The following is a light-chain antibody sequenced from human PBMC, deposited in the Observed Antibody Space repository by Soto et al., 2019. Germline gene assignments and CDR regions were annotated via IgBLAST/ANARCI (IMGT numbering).Light chain of an antibody. V-gene: IGKV3-15*01. CDR3: QQYCDGNTAK. CDR2: DAS. J-gene: IGKJ2*01. Sequence: IVMSKYRTNLFVSPGGMATLSWRASQSVSRNLAWYQQKPGQPPRLLIYDASTRATGVQARFGGSGSGTEFTLTISGLQSEDFAVYYFQQYCDGNTAKFGQGTKVEIK. CDR1: QSVSRN.